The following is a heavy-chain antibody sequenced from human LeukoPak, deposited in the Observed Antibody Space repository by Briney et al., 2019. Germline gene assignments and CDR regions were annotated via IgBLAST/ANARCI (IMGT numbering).Heavy chain of an antibody. CDR1: GGSFSGYY. D-gene: IGHD6-13*01. J-gene: IGHJ4*02. CDR3: ASSGAAAGLDY. V-gene: IGHV4-34*01. CDR2: INHSGST. Sequence: SETLSLTCAVYGGSFSGYYWSWIRQPPGKGLEWIGEINHSGSTNYNPSLKSRVTISVDTSKNQFSLKLSSVTAADTAVYYCASSGAAAGLDYWGQGTLVTVSS.